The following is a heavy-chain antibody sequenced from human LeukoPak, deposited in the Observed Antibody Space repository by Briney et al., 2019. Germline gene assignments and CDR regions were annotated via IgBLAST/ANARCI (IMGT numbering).Heavy chain of an antibody. CDR2: IYYSGST. V-gene: IGHV4-30-4*08. CDR1: GGSISSGDYY. J-gene: IGHJ4*02. Sequence: SQTLSLTCTVSGGSISSGDYYWSWIRQPPGKGLEWIGCIYYSGSTYYNPSLKSRVTISVDTSKNQFSLKLSSVTAADTAVYYCARTYYDFWSGYLDYWGQGTLVTVSS. CDR3: ARTYYDFWSGYLDY. D-gene: IGHD3-3*01.